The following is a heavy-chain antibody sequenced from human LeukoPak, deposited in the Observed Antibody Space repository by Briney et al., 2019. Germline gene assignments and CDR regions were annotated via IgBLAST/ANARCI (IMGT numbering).Heavy chain of an antibody. CDR3: ARDSSGFGSLPGY. D-gene: IGHD3-22*01. J-gene: IGHJ4*02. CDR1: GGSISSSSYY. CDR2: MYYSGTP. Sequence: PSETLSLTCTVSGGSISSSSYYWGWIRQPPGKGLEWIGSMYYSGTPYYNPSLKSRVTISLDTSKNQFSLKLSSVTAADTAVYYCARDSSGFGSLPGYWGQGTLVTVSS. V-gene: IGHV4-39*07.